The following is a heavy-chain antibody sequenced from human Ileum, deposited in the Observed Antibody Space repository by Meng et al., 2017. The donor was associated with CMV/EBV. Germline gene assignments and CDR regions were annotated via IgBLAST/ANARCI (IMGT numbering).Heavy chain of an antibody. CDR2: IHYSGST. J-gene: IGHJ4*02. CDR3: ARASYYDSSYFDN. V-gene: IGHV4-30-4*08. CDR1: GASISSSDYY. Sequence: QVQPQESGPGLVKPSQTLSLTCPVSGASISSSDYYWSWIRQPPGKGLEWIGYIHYSGSTYYNPSLKSRVTISEDTSKNQFSLKLNSVTAADTAVYYCARASYYDSSYFDNWGQGTLVTVSS. D-gene: IGHD3-22*01.